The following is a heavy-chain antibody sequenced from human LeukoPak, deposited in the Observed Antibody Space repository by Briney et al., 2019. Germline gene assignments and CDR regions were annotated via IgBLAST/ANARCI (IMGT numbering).Heavy chain of an antibody. CDR1: GFTFSSYE. Sequence: GGSLRLSCAASGFTFSSYEMNWVRQAPGKGLEWVSYISSSGSTIYYADSVKGRFTISRDNAKNSLYLQMNSLRAEDTAVYYCTTDRAIAVRPLFDYWGQGTLVTVSS. J-gene: IGHJ4*02. D-gene: IGHD6-6*01. V-gene: IGHV3-48*03. CDR3: TTDRAIAVRPLFDY. CDR2: ISSSGSTI.